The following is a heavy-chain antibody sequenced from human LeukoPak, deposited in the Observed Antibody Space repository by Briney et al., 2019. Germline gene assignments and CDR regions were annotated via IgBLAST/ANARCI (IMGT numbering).Heavy chain of an antibody. CDR2: INSDGSST. Sequence: GGSLRLSCAASGFTFSYYWMHWVRQAPGKGLVWVSRINSDGSSTYYADSVKGRFTISRDNSKNTLYLQTNSLRAEDTAVYYCAKDRRYYDSSGYSDNWGQGTLVTVSS. CDR3: AKDRRYYDSSGYSDN. D-gene: IGHD3-22*01. V-gene: IGHV3-74*01. CDR1: GFTFSYYW. J-gene: IGHJ4*02.